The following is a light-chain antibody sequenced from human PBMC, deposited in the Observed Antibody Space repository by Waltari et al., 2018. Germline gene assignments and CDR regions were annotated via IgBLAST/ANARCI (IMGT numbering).Light chain of an antibody. CDR2: GAS. J-gene: IGKJ5*01. CDR3: QQSYSSPPIT. Sequence: DIQMTQSPTSLSASVGDAVTITCRASQSIRTYVSWYQQKPGKAPRVLIYGASILETGVPSRFSGSGAGTEFTLTISGLQPEDVATYYCQQSYSSPPITFGQGTRLEIK. V-gene: IGKV1-39*01. CDR1: QSIRTY.